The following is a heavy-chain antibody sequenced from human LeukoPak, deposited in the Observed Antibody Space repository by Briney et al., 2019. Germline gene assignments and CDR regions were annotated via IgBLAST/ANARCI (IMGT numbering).Heavy chain of an antibody. CDR1: GFTFSSYE. CDR3: ARDAAEQWLVNHFNWFDP. D-gene: IGHD6-19*01. V-gene: IGHV3-48*03. J-gene: IGHJ5*02. CDR2: ISSSGSTI. Sequence: GGSLRLSCAASGFTFSSYEMNWVRQAPGKGLEWVSYISSSGSTIYYADSVKGRFTISRDNAKNSLYLQMNSLRAEDTAVYYCARDAAEQWLVNHFNWFDPWGQGTLVTVSS.